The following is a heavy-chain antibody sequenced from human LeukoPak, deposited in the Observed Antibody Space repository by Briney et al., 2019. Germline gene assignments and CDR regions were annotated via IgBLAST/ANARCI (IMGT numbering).Heavy chain of an antibody. J-gene: IGHJ6*02. CDR3: ARRYSSSLGGMDV. CDR1: GGSFSGYY. CDR2: IYYSGST. Sequence: SETLSLTCAVYGGSFSGYYWSWIRQPPGEGLEWIGYIYYSGSTNYNPSLKSRVTISVDTSKNQFSLKLSSVTAADTAVYYCARRYSSSLGGMDVWGQGTPVTVSS. V-gene: IGHV4-59*08. D-gene: IGHD6-6*01.